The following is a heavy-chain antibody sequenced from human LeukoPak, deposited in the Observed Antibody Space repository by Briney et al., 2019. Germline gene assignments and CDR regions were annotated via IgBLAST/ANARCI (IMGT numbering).Heavy chain of an antibody. CDR1: GGSISNYY. CDR2: IYYSGST. V-gene: IGHV4-59*01. J-gene: IGHJ4*02. D-gene: IGHD3-22*01. Sequence: SETLSLTCTVSGGSISNYYWSWIRQPPGKGLEWIGYIYYSGSTNYNPSLKSRVTISVDTSKNQFSLKLSSVTAADTAVYYCARGHYDSSGTTFDYWGQGTLVTVSS. CDR3: ARGHYDSSGTTFDY.